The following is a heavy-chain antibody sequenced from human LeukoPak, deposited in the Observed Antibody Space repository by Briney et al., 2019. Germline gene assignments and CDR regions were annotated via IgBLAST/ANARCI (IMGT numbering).Heavy chain of an antibody. CDR3: AREVNWSHPWFDP. CDR1: GGTFSSYA. Sequence: ASVKVSCKASGGTFSSYAISWVRQAPGQGLEWMGGIIPIFGTANYAQKFQGRVTITADESTSTAYMELSSLRSEDTAVYYCAREVNWSHPWFDPWGQGTWSPSPQ. D-gene: IGHD1-20*01. J-gene: IGHJ5*02. V-gene: IGHV1-69*13. CDR2: IIPIFGTA.